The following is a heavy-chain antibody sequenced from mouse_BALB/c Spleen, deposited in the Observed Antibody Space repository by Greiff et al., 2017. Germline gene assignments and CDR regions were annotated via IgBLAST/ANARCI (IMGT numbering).Heavy chain of an antibody. D-gene: IGHD1-1*01. CDR2: IDPANGNT. V-gene: IGHV14-3*02. CDR1: GFNIKDTY. Sequence: EVQLHQSGAELVKPGASVKLSCTASGFNIKDTYMHWVKQRPEQGLEWIGRIDPANGNTKYDPKFQGKATITADTSSNTAYLQLSSLTSEDTAVYYCARSPFYGSSYDWYFDVWGAGTTVTVSS. J-gene: IGHJ1*01. CDR3: ARSPFYGSSYDWYFDV.